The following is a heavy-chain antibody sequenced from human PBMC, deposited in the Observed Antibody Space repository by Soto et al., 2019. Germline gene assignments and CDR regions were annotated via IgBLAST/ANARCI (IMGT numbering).Heavy chain of an antibody. V-gene: IGHV3-33*01. CDR2: IWYDGSNK. D-gene: IGHD4-17*01. J-gene: IGHJ1*01. CDR3: ARNEVSVVHDYGAEEVVEYFQH. CDR1: GFTFSSYG. Sequence: QVQLVESGGGVVQPGRSLRLSCAASGFTFSSYGMHWVRQAPGKGLEWVAVIWYDGSNKYYADSVKGRFTISRDNSKNTLYLQMNSLRAEDTAVYYCARNEVSVVHDYGAEEVVEYFQHWGQGTLVTVSS.